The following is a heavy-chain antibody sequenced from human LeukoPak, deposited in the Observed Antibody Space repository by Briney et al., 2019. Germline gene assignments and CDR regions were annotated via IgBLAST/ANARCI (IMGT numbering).Heavy chain of an antibody. CDR2: MYLSGTT. J-gene: IGHJ4*02. V-gene: IGHV4-4*02. CDR3: ARRITMIVHPPGHFDY. D-gene: IGHD3-22*01. CDR1: GDSINSLDL. Sequence: SGTLSLTCTVSGDSINSLDLWSWVRQPPGKGLGWIGEMYLSGTTHSNPSVKGRVTISIDKSKNQFYLKLSSVTAADTAVYYCARRITMIVHPPGHFDYWGQGTLVTVSS.